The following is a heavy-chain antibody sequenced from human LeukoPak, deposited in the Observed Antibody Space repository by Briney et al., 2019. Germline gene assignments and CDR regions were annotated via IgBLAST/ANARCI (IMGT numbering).Heavy chain of an antibody. CDR2: ISRSGST. V-gene: IGHV4-39*07. Sequence: PSETLSLTCTVSGGSISSSSYYWGWIRQPPGKGLEWIAEISRSGSTNYNPSLKSRVSISRDKSKNQMSLKLTSVTAADTAVYYCARHAYYCHDYWGQGTLVTVSS. CDR3: ARHAYYCHDY. D-gene: IGHD3-16*01. CDR1: GGSISSSSYY. J-gene: IGHJ4*02.